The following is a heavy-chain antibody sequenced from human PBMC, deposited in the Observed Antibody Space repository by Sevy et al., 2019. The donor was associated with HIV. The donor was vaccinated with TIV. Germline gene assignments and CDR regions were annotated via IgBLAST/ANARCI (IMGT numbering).Heavy chain of an antibody. Sequence: GGSLRLSCAASGFTFSTYAIHWVRQAPGKGLEWVALISYDGSKIFYIDSVKGRFTVSRDNSKNTLYLQMNSLRAEDTAVYYCAKDRMFCTFDPWGQGTLVTVSS. J-gene: IGHJ5*02. CDR3: AKDRMFCTFDP. V-gene: IGHV3-30*04. CDR2: ISYDGSKI. D-gene: IGHD3-9*01. CDR1: GFTFSTYA.